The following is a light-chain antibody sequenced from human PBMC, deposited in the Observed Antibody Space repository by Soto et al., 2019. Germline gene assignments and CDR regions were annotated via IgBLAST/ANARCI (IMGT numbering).Light chain of an antibody. CDR2: GTS. Sequence: EIVLTQSPGTLSLSPGEGATLSCRASQSVGTNYLAWYQQKPGQAPRLLIFGTSSRATGIADRFSGSGSGTDFTLNISRLDPEDFAVYYCQQYDSSKYTFGQGTKLETK. CDR3: QQYDSSKYT. V-gene: IGKV3-20*01. J-gene: IGKJ2*01. CDR1: QSVGTNY.